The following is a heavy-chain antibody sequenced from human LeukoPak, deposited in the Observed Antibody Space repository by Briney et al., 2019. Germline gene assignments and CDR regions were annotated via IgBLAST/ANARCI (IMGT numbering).Heavy chain of an antibody. D-gene: IGHD1-26*01. CDR1: GYSISSGYY. J-gene: IGHJ3*02. Sequence: SETLSLTCTVSGYSISSGYYWGWIRQPPGKGLEWIGTIYHSGSNYYDPSLKSRVTISVDTSKNQFSLKLSSVTAADTAVYYCARDRGSYYVHDAFDIWGQGTMVTVSS. V-gene: IGHV4-38-2*02. CDR2: IYHSGSN. CDR3: ARDRGSYYVHDAFDI.